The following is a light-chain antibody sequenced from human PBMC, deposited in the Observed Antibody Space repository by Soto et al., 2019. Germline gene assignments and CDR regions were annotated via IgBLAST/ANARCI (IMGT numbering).Light chain of an antibody. CDR3: HQTYTNTRT. CDR1: QNISTY. J-gene: IGKJ1*01. Sequence: DIQMAQSPSSLSASVGDRVTITCGASQNISTYLNWYQKKPRKAPKLLIYGTSSLQSGVPSRFSGSGYGTDFTLTISSLKHEDFAIYYCHQTYTNTRTFGHGTKVDI. V-gene: IGKV1-39*01. CDR2: GTS.